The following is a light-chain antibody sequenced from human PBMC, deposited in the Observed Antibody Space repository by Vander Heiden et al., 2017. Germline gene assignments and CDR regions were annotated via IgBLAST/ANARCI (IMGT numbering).Light chain of an antibody. CDR1: STNTGTKA. CDR2: NNN. CDR3: AAWGDGLNGL. Sequence: QSVPTPPPSASAPPGQKDTIFCSGSSTNTGTKAVNWYQHPPGTAPKLLIYNNNPRPSGVPGRFSGCKSGTSASLVIGGLQSVDEADYYCAAWGDGLNGLFGGGTELTVL. V-gene: IGLV1-44*01. J-gene: IGLJ3*02.